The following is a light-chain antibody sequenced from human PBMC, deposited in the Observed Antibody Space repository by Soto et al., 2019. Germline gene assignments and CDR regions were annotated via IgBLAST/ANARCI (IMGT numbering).Light chain of an antibody. Sequence: DIQMTQSPSSLSASVGDRVTITCQASQNINNYLNWYQQKPGRAPKLLIYDASDLETGVPSRFSGSGSGTGFTFTISSLQPEDFATYYCQQYESLPLTFGQGTRLEIK. V-gene: IGKV1-33*01. CDR3: QQYESLPLT. J-gene: IGKJ5*01. CDR1: QNINNY. CDR2: DAS.